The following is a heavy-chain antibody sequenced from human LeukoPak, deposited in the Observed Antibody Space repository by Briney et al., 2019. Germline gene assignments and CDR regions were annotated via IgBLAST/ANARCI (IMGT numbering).Heavy chain of an antibody. Sequence: GGSLRLSCAASGFTLSSYAMSWVRQAPGKGLEWVSAISGTDGSTHYADSVKGRFTISRDSSNKRLYLQMNSLRAEDTAIYYCAKDVAATISSGGYYFDLWGRGTLVTVSS. CDR2: ISGTDGST. CDR3: AKDVAATISSGGYYFDL. V-gene: IGHV3-23*01. D-gene: IGHD5-12*01. CDR1: GFTLSSYA. J-gene: IGHJ4*02.